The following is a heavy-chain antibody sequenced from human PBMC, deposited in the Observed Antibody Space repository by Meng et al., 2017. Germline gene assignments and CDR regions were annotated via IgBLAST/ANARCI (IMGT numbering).Heavy chain of an antibody. CDR3: ARISIPPSGDYYDSSGYSELRNAFDI. J-gene: IGHJ3*02. Sequence: ASVKVSCKVSGYTLTELSMHWVRQAPGKGLEWMGGFDPEDGETIYAQKFQGRVTMTEDTSTDTAYMELSSLRSEDTAVYYCARISIPPSGDYYDSSGYSELRNAFDIWGQGTMVTVSS. CDR1: GYTLTELS. CDR2: FDPEDGET. V-gene: IGHV1-24*01. D-gene: IGHD3-22*01.